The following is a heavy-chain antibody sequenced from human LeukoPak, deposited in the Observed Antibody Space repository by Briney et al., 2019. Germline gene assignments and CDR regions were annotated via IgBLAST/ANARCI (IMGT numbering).Heavy chain of an antibody. J-gene: IGHJ6*03. Sequence: SETLSLTCAVYGGSFSGYYWSWIRQPPGKGLEWIGEINHSGSTNYNPSLKSRVTISVDTSKNQFSLKLSSVTAAGTAVHYCASYSSNYAYYYYMDVWGKGTTVTVSS. CDR1: GGSFSGYY. D-gene: IGHD4-11*01. CDR3: ASYSSNYAYYYYMDV. CDR2: INHSGST. V-gene: IGHV4-34*01.